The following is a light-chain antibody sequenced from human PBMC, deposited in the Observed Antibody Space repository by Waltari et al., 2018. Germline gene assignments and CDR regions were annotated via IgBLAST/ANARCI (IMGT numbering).Light chain of an antibody. CDR1: QSVSSS. CDR3: QQYNNWWT. CDR2: GAS. V-gene: IGKV3-15*01. J-gene: IGKJ1*01. Sequence: EIVMPQSPATLSVSPGDRATLSCRASQSVSSSLAWYQQKPGQAPRLLVYGASTRATGIPARFSGSGSGTEFTLTISSLQSEDFAVYYCQQYNNWWTFGQGTKVEIK.